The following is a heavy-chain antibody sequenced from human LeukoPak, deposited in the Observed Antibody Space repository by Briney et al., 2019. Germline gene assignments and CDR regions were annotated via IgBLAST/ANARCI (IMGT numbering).Heavy chain of an antibody. J-gene: IGHJ5*02. V-gene: IGHV3-73*01. CDR1: GFTFSGSA. Sequence: GGSLRLSCAASGFTFSGSAMHWVRQASGKGLEWVGRIRSKANSYATAYAASVKGRFTISRDDSKNTLYLQMNSLRAEDTAVYYCAKGSRIYYGSGNYYGWFDPWGQGALVTVSS. CDR2: IRSKANSYAT. CDR3: AKGSRIYYGSGNYYGWFDP. D-gene: IGHD3-10*01.